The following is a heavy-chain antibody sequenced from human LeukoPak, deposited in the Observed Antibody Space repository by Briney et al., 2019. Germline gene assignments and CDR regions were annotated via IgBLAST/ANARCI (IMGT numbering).Heavy chain of an antibody. D-gene: IGHD3-22*01. CDR1: GGSISSYF. CDR2: AYSGGST. J-gene: IGHJ4*02. CDR3: AREHRDYIGSGYHLDY. Sequence: PSETLSLTCTVSGGSISSYFWGWIRQPAGKGLEWIGRAYSGGSTDYSPSPTSRVTMSLDTSRNQFSLKLISVTAPDTAVYYCAREHRDYIGSGYHLDYWGQGNPVTVSS. V-gene: IGHV4-4*07.